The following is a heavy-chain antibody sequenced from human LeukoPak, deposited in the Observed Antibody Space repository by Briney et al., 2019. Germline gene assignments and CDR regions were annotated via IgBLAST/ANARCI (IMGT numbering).Heavy chain of an antibody. Sequence: GGSLRLSCAASGFTFRSHDMSWVRQAPGKGLVWVSRINSDGSSTSYADSVKGRFTISRDNAKNTLYLQMNSLRAEDTAVYYCARDLEYCSGGSCSWYFDLWGRGTLVTVSS. V-gene: IGHV3-74*01. CDR1: GFTFRSHD. CDR2: INSDGSST. CDR3: ARDLEYCSGGSCSWYFDL. D-gene: IGHD2-15*01. J-gene: IGHJ2*01.